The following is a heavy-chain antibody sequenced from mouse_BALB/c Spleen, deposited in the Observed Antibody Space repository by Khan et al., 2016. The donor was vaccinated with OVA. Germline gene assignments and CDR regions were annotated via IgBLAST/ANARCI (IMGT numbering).Heavy chain of an antibody. CDR2: ISYSGTT. J-gene: IGHJ2*01. V-gene: IGHV3-2*02. Sequence: QLEESGPGLVKPSQSLSLTCTVTGYSITSDYAWNWIRQFPGNKLEWMGYISYSGTTSYNPSLKSRISITRDTSKNQFFLQLNSVTTEDTATYYCARDDYDGGVYFDYWGQGTTLTVSS. D-gene: IGHD2-4*01. CDR1: GYSITSDYA. CDR3: ARDDYDGGVYFDY.